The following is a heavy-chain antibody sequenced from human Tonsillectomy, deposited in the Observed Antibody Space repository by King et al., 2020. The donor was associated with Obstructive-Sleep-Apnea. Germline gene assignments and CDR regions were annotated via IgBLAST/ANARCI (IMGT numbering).Heavy chain of an antibody. D-gene: IGHD3-10*01. CDR2: ISYEGINK. J-gene: IGHJ4*02. V-gene: IGHV3-30*04. Sequence: HVQLVESGGGVVQPGRSLRLACAASGFTFSSYAMHWVRQAPGKGLEWVAVISYEGINKNYADSVKGRFTISRVNSKNTVYLEMNSLRAEDTAVYYCARDLKDYYGSGSYWGQGTLVTVSS. CDR3: ARDLKDYYGSGSY. CDR1: GFTFSSYA.